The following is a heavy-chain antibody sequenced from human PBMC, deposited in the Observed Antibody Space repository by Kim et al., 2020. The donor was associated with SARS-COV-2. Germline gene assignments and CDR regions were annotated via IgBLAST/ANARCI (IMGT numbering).Heavy chain of an antibody. J-gene: IGHJ4*02. D-gene: IGHD5-18*01. V-gene: IGHV4-31*03. CDR1: GGSISSGGYY. CDR2: IYYSGST. Sequence: SETLSLTCTVSGGSISSGGYYWSWIRQHPGKGLEWIGFIYYSGSTYYNPSLKSRVTISVDTSKNQFSLKLSSVTAADTAVYYCARGVGYSYGYHFDYWGPGTLVTVSS. CDR3: ARGVGYSYGYHFDY.